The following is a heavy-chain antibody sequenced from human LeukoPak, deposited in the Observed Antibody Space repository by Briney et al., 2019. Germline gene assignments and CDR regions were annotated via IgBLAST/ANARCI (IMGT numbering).Heavy chain of an antibody. V-gene: IGHV3-23*01. CDR3: AKYVSAKGPPYGLDV. Sequence: QSGGSLTLSCAASEFTFSSYAMQGVRQAPGKGLECVSGISASGGSTYYADTVKGRFTISRDNSKNTLYLQMNSLRAEDTDIYYCAKYVSAKGPPYGLDVWGQGTTVTVSS. J-gene: IGHJ6*02. D-gene: IGHD2-8*01. CDR2: ISASGGST. CDR1: EFTFSSYA.